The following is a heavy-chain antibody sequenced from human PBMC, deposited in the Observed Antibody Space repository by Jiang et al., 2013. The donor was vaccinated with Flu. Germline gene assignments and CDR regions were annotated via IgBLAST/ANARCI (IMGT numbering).Heavy chain of an antibody. CDR1: GGTISTYF. Sequence: GPGLVKPSETLSLTCTVSGGTISTYFWSWIRQPPGKGLEWIGYISYTGSAKYNPSLKSRVTISVDTSKNQFSLNVTSVTVADTAVYYCARGTNALGYWGQGSPVAVSS. CDR3: ARGTNALGY. J-gene: IGHJ4*02. CDR2: ISYTGSA. D-gene: IGHD1-1*01. V-gene: IGHV4-59*01.